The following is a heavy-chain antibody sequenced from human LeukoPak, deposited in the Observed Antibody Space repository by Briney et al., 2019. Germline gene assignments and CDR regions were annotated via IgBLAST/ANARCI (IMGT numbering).Heavy chain of an antibody. Sequence: SETLSLTCAVSGGSFSGYYWSWIRQPPGKGLEWIGEINHSGSTNYNPSLKSRVTISVDTSKNQFSLKLSSVTAADTAVYYCARGRGFWSGYRQFDPWGQGTLVTVSS. J-gene: IGHJ5*02. CDR3: ARGRGFWSGYRQFDP. V-gene: IGHV4-34*01. CDR2: INHSGST. CDR1: GGSFSGYY. D-gene: IGHD3-3*01.